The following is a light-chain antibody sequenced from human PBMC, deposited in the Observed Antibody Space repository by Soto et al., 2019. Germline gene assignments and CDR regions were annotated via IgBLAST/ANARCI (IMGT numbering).Light chain of an antibody. CDR2: DAS. Sequence: EILTTQSPATLSVSPGEGATLYCRASESVSRNLAWYQQKPGQAPRLLIYDASNRATGVPARFSGSGSGTDFTLTISSLEPEDFAVYYCQQRSNWPLWTCGQGTKVDIK. V-gene: IGKV3-11*01. CDR1: ESVSRN. J-gene: IGKJ1*01. CDR3: QQRSNWPLWT.